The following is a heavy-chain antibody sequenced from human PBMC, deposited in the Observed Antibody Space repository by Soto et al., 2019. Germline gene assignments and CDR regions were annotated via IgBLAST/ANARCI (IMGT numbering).Heavy chain of an antibody. J-gene: IGHJ5*02. CDR1: GGSISSGGYY. CDR3: ARDLTYYYGSGSPGANWFDP. Sequence: SETLSLTCTVSGGSISSGGYYWSWIRQHPGKGLEWIGYIYYSGSTYYNPSLKSRVTISVDTSKNQFSLKLSSVTAADTAVYYCARDLTYYYGSGSPGANWFDPWGQGTLVTVSS. D-gene: IGHD3-10*01. V-gene: IGHV4-31*03. CDR2: IYYSGST.